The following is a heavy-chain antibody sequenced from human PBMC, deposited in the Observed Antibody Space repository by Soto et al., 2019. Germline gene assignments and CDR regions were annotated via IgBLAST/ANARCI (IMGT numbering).Heavy chain of an antibody. D-gene: IGHD2-8*01. Sequence: GGSLRLSCAASGFTFSSYAMSWVRQAPGKGLEWVSAISGSGGRTYYADSVKGRFTISRDNSKNTLYLQVNSLRAEDTAIYYCAKDSWGYCTDGVCPRGFDYWGQGTLVTVSS. CDR3: AKDSWGYCTDGVCPRGFDY. CDR2: ISGSGGRT. V-gene: IGHV3-23*01. J-gene: IGHJ4*02. CDR1: GFTFSSYA.